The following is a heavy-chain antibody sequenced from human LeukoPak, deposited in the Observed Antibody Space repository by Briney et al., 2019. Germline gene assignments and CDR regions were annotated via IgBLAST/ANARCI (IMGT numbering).Heavy chain of an antibody. CDR2: IYHSGST. CDR3: ARSSSGWYAGKFDY. Sequence: AETLSLTCTVSGGSISSYYWGWIRQPPGKGLECIGSIYHSGSTYYNPSLKSRVTISVDTSKNQFSLKLSSVTAADTAVYYCARSSSGWYAGKFDYWGQGTLVTVSS. V-gene: IGHV4-38-2*02. D-gene: IGHD6-19*01. J-gene: IGHJ4*02. CDR1: GGSISSYY.